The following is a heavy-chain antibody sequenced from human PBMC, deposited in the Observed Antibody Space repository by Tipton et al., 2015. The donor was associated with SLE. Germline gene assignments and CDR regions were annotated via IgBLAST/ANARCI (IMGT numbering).Heavy chain of an antibody. CDR1: GGSIRSSSYY. CDR2: TFSSAIT. J-gene: IGHJ4*02. CDR3: ARPPSYISPSEVLFDS. Sequence: LSLTCTVSGGSIRSSSYYWGWIRQSPGKGLEWIGFTFSSAITYYNPSLRSRSTISIDTSKNQFSLHLTSVTAADTAVYYCARPPSYISPSEVLFDSWGQGMLVTVSS. V-gene: IGHV4-39*07. D-gene: IGHD6-6*01.